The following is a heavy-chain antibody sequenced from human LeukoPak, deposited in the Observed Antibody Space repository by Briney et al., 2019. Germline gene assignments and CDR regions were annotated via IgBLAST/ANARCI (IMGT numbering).Heavy chain of an antibody. J-gene: IGHJ4*02. CDR3: VRDLGHSRHYFEY. V-gene: IGHV3-7*01. Sequence: GGSLRLSCAASGFPFNSFFLNWVRLTPGRELDWVACISQDGSETFYMDSVRGRFIISRDNTKNSLYLQMDSLRAEDTAVYFCVRDLGHSRHYFEYWGQGALVTVSS. CDR1: GFPFNSFF. D-gene: IGHD7-27*01. CDR2: ISQDGSET.